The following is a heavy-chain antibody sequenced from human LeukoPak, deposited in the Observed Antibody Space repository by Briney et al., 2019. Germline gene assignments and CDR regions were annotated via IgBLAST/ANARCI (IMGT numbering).Heavy chain of an antibody. J-gene: IGHJ4*02. V-gene: IGHV3-11*04. CDR1: GFTFSDYY. CDR3: ARESSTSVTVDY. D-gene: IGHD2-2*01. CDR2: ISSSGSTI. Sequence: KPGGSLRLSCAASGFTFSDYYMSWIRQAPGKGLEWVSYISSSGSTIYYADSVKGRFTISRDNAKNSLYLQMNSLRDEDTAVYYCARESSTSVTVDYWGQGTLVTVSS.